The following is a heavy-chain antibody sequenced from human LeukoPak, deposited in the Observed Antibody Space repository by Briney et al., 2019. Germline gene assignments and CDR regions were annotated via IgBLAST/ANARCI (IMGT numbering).Heavy chain of an antibody. D-gene: IGHD2-21*02. Sequence: PGESLKISCKGSGYSSTSYWIGWVRPMPGKGLEWMGIIYPGDSDTRYSPSFQGQVTISADKSISTAYLQWSSLKASDTAMYYCARVLAYCGGDCYQGFDYWGQGTLVTVSS. CDR3: ARVLAYCGGDCYQGFDY. V-gene: IGHV5-51*01. CDR1: GYSSTSYW. CDR2: IYPGDSDT. J-gene: IGHJ4*02.